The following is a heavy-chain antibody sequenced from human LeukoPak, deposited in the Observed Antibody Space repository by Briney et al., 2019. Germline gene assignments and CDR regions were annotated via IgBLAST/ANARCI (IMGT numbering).Heavy chain of an antibody. CDR1: GDSISSFY. CDR2: MYTGGST. V-gene: IGHV4-4*07. D-gene: IGHD6-6*01. J-gene: IGHJ6*03. Sequence: ETSETLSLTCTVAGDSISSFYWGWIRQPAGKGLEWIGRMYTGGSTNYNPSLKSRVKMSVDTSKNQFFLKLSSVTAADTAVYYCARGIEYSRPRYYHYYMDVWGKGTTVTVSS. CDR3: ARGIEYSRPRYYHYYMDV.